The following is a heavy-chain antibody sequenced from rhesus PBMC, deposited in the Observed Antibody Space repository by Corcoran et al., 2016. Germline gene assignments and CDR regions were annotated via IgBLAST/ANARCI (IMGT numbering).Heavy chain of an antibody. D-gene: IGHD5-12*01. CDR3: ASTRGYSYSYGLDS. CDR1: GGSISSNY. CDR2: IYGSGGST. V-gene: IGHV4-160*01. Sequence: QVQLQESGPGLVKPSETLSLTCAVSGGSISSNYWSWIRQPPGKGLEWSGRIYGSGGSTAYHPTLKSRVTISTDTSKNQFSLKLSSVTAADTAVYYCASTRGYSYSYGLDSWGQGVVVTVSS. J-gene: IGHJ6*01.